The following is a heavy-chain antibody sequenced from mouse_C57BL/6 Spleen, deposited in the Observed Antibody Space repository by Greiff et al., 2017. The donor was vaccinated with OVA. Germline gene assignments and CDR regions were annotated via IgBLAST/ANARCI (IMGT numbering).Heavy chain of an antibody. D-gene: IGHD1-1*01. CDR3: VREGDYYGSSRYFDV. CDR2: IRSKSSNYAT. V-gene: IGHV10-3*01. Sequence: EVKLVESGGGLVQPKGSLKLSCAASGFTFNTYAMHWVRQAPGKGLEWVARIRSKSSNYATYYADSVKDRFTISRADSQSMLYLQMNNLKTEDTAMYYCVREGDYYGSSRYFDVWGTGTTVTVSS. J-gene: IGHJ1*03. CDR1: GFTFNTYA.